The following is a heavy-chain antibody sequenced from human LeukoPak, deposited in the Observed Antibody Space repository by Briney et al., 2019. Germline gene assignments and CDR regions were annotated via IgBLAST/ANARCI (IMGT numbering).Heavy chain of an antibody. CDR2: IYSDGST. CDR1: GFTVSSKY. Sequence: GGSLRLPCAASGFTVSSKYMSWVRQAPGKGPEWVSVIYSDGSTYYIDSVKGRFTISRDNSKNTLYLQMNSLRAEDTAVYYCARGIVYYFDYWGQGTLVTVSS. J-gene: IGHJ4*02. CDR3: ARGIVYYFDY. D-gene: IGHD5/OR15-5a*01. V-gene: IGHV3-66*01.